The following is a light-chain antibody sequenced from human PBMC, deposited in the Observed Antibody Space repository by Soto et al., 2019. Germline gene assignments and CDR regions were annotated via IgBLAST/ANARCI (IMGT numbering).Light chain of an antibody. CDR2: AAT. V-gene: IGKV1-12*01. CDR3: QQVDNFPLT. CDR1: QDVRTW. J-gene: IGKJ3*01. Sequence: IQMTQFPSSVSASVGDRVTITCRASQDVRTWLAWYQQRPGKAPKVLIHAATILQSGVPSRFSGSGAGIDFTLTINNLQPDDFATYYCQQVDNFPLTFGPGTKVD.